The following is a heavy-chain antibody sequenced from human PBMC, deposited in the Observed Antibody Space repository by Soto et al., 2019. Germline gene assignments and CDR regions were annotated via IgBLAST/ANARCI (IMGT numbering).Heavy chain of an antibody. J-gene: IGHJ3*02. CDR3: ARNTVTNDVFDI. Sequence: GESLKISCKASGYSFINYWIGWVRQMPGKGLEWMGIIYPGDSDTRYSPSFQGQVTMSADKSINSAYLQWSSLKASDTAMYYCARNTVTNDVFDIWGQGTMVTVSS. D-gene: IGHD4-17*01. V-gene: IGHV5-51*01. CDR1: GYSFINYW. CDR2: IYPGDSDT.